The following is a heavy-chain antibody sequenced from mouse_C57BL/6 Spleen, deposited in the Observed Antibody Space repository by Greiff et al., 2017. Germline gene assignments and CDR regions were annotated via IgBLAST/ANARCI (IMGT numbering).Heavy chain of an antibody. CDR3: VYYSNYERYFDV. CDR1: GYSFTDYN. V-gene: IGHV1-39*01. CDR2: INPNYGTT. Sequence: VHVKQSGPELVKPGASVKISCKASGYSFTDYNMNWVKQSNGKSLEWIGVINPNYGTTSYNQKFKGKATLTVDQSSSTAYMQLNSLTSEDSAVYYCVYYSNYERYFDVWGTGTTVTVSS. D-gene: IGHD2-5*01. J-gene: IGHJ1*03.